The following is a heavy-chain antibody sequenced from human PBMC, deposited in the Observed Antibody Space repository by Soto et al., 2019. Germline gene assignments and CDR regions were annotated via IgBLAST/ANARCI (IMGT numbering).Heavy chain of an antibody. D-gene: IGHD1-26*01. CDR3: ARDGSYGYYYYYGMDV. Sequence: GASVKVSCKASGYTFTSYYMHWVRQAPGQGLEWMGIINPSGGSTSYAQKFQGRVTMTRDTSTSTVYMELSSLRSEDTAVYYCARDGSYGYYYYYGMDVWGQGTTVTV. J-gene: IGHJ6*02. V-gene: IGHV1-46*01. CDR2: INPSGGST. CDR1: GYTFTSYY.